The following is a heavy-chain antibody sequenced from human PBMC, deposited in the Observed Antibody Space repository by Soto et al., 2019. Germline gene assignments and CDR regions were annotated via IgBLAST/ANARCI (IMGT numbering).Heavy chain of an antibody. CDR3: AAEGSGVAAAGLGYYNGMDV. V-gene: IGHV1-58*01. CDR1: GFTFTSSA. J-gene: IGHJ6*02. D-gene: IGHD6-13*01. CDR2: IVVGSGNT. Sequence: QMQLVQSGPEVKKPGTSVKVSCKASGFTFTSSAVQWVRQARGQRLEWIGWIVVGSGNTNYAQKFQERVTITRDMSTSTAYMELSSLRSEDTAVYYCAAEGSGVAAAGLGYYNGMDVWGQGTTVTVSS.